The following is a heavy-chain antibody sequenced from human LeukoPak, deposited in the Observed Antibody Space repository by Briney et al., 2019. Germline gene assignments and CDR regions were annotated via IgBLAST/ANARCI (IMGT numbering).Heavy chain of an antibody. J-gene: IGHJ4*02. V-gene: IGHV3-23*01. Sequence: GGSLRLSCAASGFTFSRYAMSWVRQGPGKGLEWVSTISGTGATTYYADSVKGRLSISRDNSNNTLYLQMNSLRAEDTAIFYCAIGDCTGGSCLPFDYWGQGSLVTVSS. CDR3: AIGDCTGGSCLPFDY. CDR1: GFTFSRYA. CDR2: ISGTGATT. D-gene: IGHD2-15*01.